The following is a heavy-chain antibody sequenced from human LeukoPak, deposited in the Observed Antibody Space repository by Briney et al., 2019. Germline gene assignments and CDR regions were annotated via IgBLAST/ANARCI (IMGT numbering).Heavy chain of an antibody. J-gene: IGHJ4*02. Sequence: SETLSLTCAVYGGSFSGYYWSWIRQPPGKGLEWIGEINHSGSTNYNPSLKSRVTISVDTSKNQFSLKLSSVTAADTAVYYCARGVGEQQLVRVRLLEAGTSHYFDYWGQGTLVTVSS. CDR1: GGSFSGYY. V-gene: IGHV4-34*01. D-gene: IGHD6-13*01. CDR3: ARGVGEQQLVRVRLLEAGTSHYFDY. CDR2: INHSGST.